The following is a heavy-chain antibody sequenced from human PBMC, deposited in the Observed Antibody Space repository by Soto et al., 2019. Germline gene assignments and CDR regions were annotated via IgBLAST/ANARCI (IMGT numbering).Heavy chain of an antibody. J-gene: IGHJ3*02. CDR1: GDSVSSGSYY. Sequence: QVQLQESGPGLVKPSETLSLTCTVSGDSVSSGSYYWSWIRQPPGKGLEWIGYIYYSGNTNYNPSLKSRFTISLDTSKNQFSLKLRSVTAADTAVYYCARDFWGTYRRDAFDIWGQGTMVTVSS. CDR3: ARDFWGTYRRDAFDI. CDR2: IYYSGNT. V-gene: IGHV4-61*01. D-gene: IGHD3-16*02.